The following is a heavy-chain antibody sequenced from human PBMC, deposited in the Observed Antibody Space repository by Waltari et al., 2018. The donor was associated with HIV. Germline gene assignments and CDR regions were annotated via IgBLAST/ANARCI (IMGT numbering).Heavy chain of an antibody. CDR2: VYTSGTT. J-gene: IGHJ5*02. D-gene: IGHD6-19*01. CDR1: GGSISMGSYS. Sequence: QVQLQESGPGLVKPSQTLSLTCTVPGGSISMGSYSGSWIRQPAGKGLEWIGRVYTSGTTNYNPSLKSRVTISVDTSKNQISLKMRSVTAADTAVYYCARVSLAGWFDPWGQGTLVTVSS. CDR3: ARVSLAGWFDP. V-gene: IGHV4-61*02.